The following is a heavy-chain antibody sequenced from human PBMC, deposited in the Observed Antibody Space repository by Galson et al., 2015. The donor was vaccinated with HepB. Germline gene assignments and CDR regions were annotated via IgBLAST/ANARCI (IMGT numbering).Heavy chain of an antibody. D-gene: IGHD5-24*01. Sequence: LSLTCAVSGGSISSYYWWSWVRQPPGKGLEWIGEIYHSGNTNYNASLKSRVTISVDKSKNHFSLKVSSVTAADTAVYYCARIPYSDGWYFEFWGQGALVTVSS. V-gene: IGHV4-4*02. CDR3: ARIPYSDGWYFEF. CDR1: GGSISSYYW. J-gene: IGHJ4*02. CDR2: IYHSGNT.